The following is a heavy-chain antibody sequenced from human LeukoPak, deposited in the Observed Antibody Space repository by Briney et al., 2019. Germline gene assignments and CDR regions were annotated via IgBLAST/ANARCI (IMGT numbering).Heavy chain of an antibody. Sequence: GGSLRLSCAASGFTFSSHAMSWVRQAPGKGLEWVSGISGSGGSTYCADSVKGRFTISRDNSKNMLYLQMNSLRAEDTAVYYCAKKVLTVTTWYFDYWGQGTLVTVSS. V-gene: IGHV3-23*01. D-gene: IGHD4-17*01. CDR2: ISGSGGST. J-gene: IGHJ4*02. CDR3: AKKVLTVTTWYFDY. CDR1: GFTFSSHA.